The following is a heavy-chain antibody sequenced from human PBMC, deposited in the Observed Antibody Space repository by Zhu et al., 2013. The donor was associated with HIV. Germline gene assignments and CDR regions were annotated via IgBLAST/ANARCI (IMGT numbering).Heavy chain of an antibody. CDR3: ASPEDVFGESLYYYYGMDV. CDR1: GGTFSSYA. CDR2: IIPIFGTA. D-gene: IGHD3-10*01. Sequence: QVQLVQSGAEVKKPGSSVKVSCKASGGTFSSYAISWVRQAPGQGLEWMGGIIPIFGTANYAQKFQGRVTITADKSTSTAYMELSSLRSEDTAVYYCASPEDVFGESLYYYYGMDVWGQGTTVTVSS. J-gene: IGHJ6*02. V-gene: IGHV1-69*06.